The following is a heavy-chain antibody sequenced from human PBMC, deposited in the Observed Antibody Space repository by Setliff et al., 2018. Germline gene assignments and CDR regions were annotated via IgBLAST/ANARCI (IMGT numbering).Heavy chain of an antibody. V-gene: IGHV3-48*03. Sequence: GGSLRLSCAASGFTFSSYEMNWVRQAPGKGLEWVSYISSSGSTIYYADSLQGRFTISRDNAKNSLYLQMNSLRTEDTAVYYCARDVLQFLEWPQDFQHWGQGTLVTVSS. J-gene: IGHJ1*01. CDR1: GFTFSSYE. CDR3: ARDVLQFLEWPQDFQH. D-gene: IGHD3-3*01. CDR2: ISSSGSTI.